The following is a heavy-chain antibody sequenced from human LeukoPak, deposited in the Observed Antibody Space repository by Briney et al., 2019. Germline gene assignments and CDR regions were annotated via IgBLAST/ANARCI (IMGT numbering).Heavy chain of an antibody. Sequence: SETLSLTCAVYGGSFSGYYWSWIRQPPGKGLEWIGEIKHSGSTNYNPSLKSRVTISVDTSKNQFSLKLSPVTAADTAVYYCARAGVVVPAALLNYYYGMDGWGQGTTVTASS. CDR2: IKHSGST. J-gene: IGHJ6*02. V-gene: IGHV4-34*01. D-gene: IGHD2-2*01. CDR1: GGSFSGYY. CDR3: ARAGVVVPAALLNYYYGMDG.